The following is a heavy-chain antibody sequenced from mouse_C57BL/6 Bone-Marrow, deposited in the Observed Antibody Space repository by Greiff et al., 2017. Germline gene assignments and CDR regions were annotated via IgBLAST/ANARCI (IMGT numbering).Heavy chain of an antibody. CDR1: GFTFSDYG. CDR2: ISSGSSTI. J-gene: IGHJ2*01. V-gene: IGHV5-17*01. D-gene: IGHD2-13*01. CDR3: ARGTRDY. Sequence: EVHLVESGGGLVKPGGSLTLSCAASGFTFSDYGMHWVRQAPEKGLEWVAYISSGSSTIYYADTVKGRFTISSDNAKNTLCLQMTSLRSEDTAMYYCARGTRDYWGQGTTLTVSS.